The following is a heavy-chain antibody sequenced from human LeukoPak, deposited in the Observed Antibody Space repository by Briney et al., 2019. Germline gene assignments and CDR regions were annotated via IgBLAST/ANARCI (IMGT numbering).Heavy chain of an antibody. J-gene: IGHJ4*02. CDR1: GYTFTGYY. CDR3: ARLPDVDIVATIDY. CDR2: INPNSGGT. Sequence: ASVKVSCKASGYTFTGYYMHWVRQAPGQGLEWMGWINPNSGGTNYAQKFQGRVTMTRYTSISTAYMELSRLRSDDTAVYYCARLPDVDIVATIDYWGQGTLVTVSS. D-gene: IGHD5-12*01. V-gene: IGHV1-2*02.